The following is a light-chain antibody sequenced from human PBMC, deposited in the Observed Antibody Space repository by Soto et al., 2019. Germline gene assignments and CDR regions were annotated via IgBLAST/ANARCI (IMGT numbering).Light chain of an antibody. V-gene: IGLV2-11*01. CDR3: CSYAGTSSYV. CDR2: DVS. CDR1: SSDVGAYNY. J-gene: IGLJ1*01. Sequence: QSVLTQPRSVSGSPGQSVTISCTGTSSDVGAYNYVSWYQQHPGKAPKFMIYDVSKRPSGVPDRFSGSKSGNTASLTISGLQAEDEADYYCCSYAGTSSYVFGTGTKLTVL.